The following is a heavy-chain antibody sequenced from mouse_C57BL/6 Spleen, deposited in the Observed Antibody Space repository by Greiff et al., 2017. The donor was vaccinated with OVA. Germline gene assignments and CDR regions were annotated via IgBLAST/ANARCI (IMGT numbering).Heavy chain of an antibody. Sequence: VQVVESGAELARPGASVKLSCKASGYTFTSYGISWVKQRTGQGLEWIGEIYPRSGNTYYNEKFKGKATLTADKSSSTAYMELRSLTSEDSAVYFCAREENDYDGYWGQGTTLTVSS. CDR3: AREENDYDGY. V-gene: IGHV1-81*01. D-gene: IGHD2-4*01. CDR2: IYPRSGNT. CDR1: GYTFTSYG. J-gene: IGHJ2*01.